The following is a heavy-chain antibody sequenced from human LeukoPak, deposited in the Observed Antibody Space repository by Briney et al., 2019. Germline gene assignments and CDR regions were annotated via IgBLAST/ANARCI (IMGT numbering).Heavy chain of an antibody. J-gene: IGHJ4*02. CDR2: IYTSGST. D-gene: IGHD3-9*01. CDR3: VRGLEGRYFDWLFPKYYFDY. V-gene: IGHV4-4*07. CDR1: GGSISSYY. Sequence: PSETLSLTCTVSGGSISSYYWSWIRQPAGKGLEWIGRIYTSGSTNYNPSLKSRVTMSVDTSKNQFSLKLSSVTAADTAVYYCVRGLEGRYFDWLFPKYYFDYWGQGTLVTVSS.